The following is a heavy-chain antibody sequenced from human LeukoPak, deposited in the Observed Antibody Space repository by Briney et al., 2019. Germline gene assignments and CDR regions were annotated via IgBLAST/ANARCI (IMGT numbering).Heavy chain of an antibody. Sequence: GGSLRLSCAASGFTFSTYAMHWVRQAPGKGPEYISGITSNGGSTNYANSVKGRFTISRDNSRNTLYLQMGSLRAEDMAIYYCARDRGYNYGFAFDVWGLGTVVTVSS. CDR1: GFTFSTYA. D-gene: IGHD5-18*01. J-gene: IGHJ3*01. CDR2: ITSNGGST. CDR3: ARDRGYNYGFAFDV. V-gene: IGHV3-64*01.